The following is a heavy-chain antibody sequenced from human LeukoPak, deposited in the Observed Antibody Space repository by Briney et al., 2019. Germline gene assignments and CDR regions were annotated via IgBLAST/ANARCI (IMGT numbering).Heavy chain of an antibody. D-gene: IGHD1-26*01. CDR1: DDSFSSHY. V-gene: IGHV4-59*11. Sequence: MTSETLSLTCAVSDDSFSSHYWTWIRQPPGKGLEWIGYISYIGSTNYNPSLKSRVTISIDTSKNQFSLKLTSVTAADTAVYYCARQRGGSYYGDTYYFDYWGQGTLVTVSS. CDR2: ISYIGST. J-gene: IGHJ4*02. CDR3: ARQRGGSYYGDTYYFDY.